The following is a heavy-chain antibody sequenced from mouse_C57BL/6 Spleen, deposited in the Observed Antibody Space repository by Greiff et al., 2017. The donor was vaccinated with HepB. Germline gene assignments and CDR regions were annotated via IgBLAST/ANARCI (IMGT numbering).Heavy chain of an antibody. CDR1: GYTFTSYW. Sequence: QVQLQQPGAELVKPGASVKLSCKASGYTFTSYWMHWVKQRPGQGLEWIGMIHPNSGSTNYNEKFKSKATLTVDKSSSTAYMQLSSLTSEDSAVYYCARATMITTRGYYYAMDYWGQGTSVTVSS. D-gene: IGHD2-4*01. CDR2: IHPNSGST. V-gene: IGHV1-64*01. CDR3: ARATMITTRGYYYAMDY. J-gene: IGHJ4*01.